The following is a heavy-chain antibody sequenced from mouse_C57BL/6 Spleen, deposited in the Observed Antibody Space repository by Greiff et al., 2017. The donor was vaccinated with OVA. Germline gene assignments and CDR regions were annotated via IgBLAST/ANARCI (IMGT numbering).Heavy chain of an antibody. CDR1: GYAFTNYL. V-gene: IGHV1-54*01. D-gene: IGHD2-1*01. CDR3: AREGNPAWFAY. CDR2: INPGSGGT. Sequence: VKLMESGAELVRPGTSVKVSCKASGYAFTNYLIEWVKQRPGQGLEWIGVINPGSGGTNYNEKFKGKATLTADKSSSTAYMQLSSLTSEDSAVYFCAREGNPAWFAYWGQGTLVTVSA. J-gene: IGHJ3*01.